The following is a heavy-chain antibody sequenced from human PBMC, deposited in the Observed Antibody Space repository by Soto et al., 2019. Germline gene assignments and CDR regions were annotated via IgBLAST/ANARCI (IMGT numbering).Heavy chain of an antibody. J-gene: IGHJ4*02. V-gene: IGHV3-15*01. CDR2: VKSKVTGETI. CDR3: ATGGLGLDY. CDR1: GFTFSNAW. D-gene: IGHD1-26*01. Sequence: EVQMVESGGGFMKPGGSLRLSCAASGFTFSNAWMNWVRQAPGKGLEWVVRVKSKVTGETIDYSAPVKGRFSISRDDSKNTVYLQMNSLKIEDTAVYYCATGGLGLDYWGQGTLVTVSS.